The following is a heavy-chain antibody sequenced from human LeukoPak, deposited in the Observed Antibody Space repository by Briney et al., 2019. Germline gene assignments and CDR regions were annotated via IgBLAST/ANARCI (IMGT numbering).Heavy chain of an antibody. CDR1: GGSISSGGYY. J-gene: IGHJ6*03. D-gene: IGHD2-2*01. CDR2: IYYSGST. CDR3: ARDIVVVPAAYTHYYYYMDV. Sequence: SQTLSLTCTVSGGSISSGGYYWSWIRQHPGKGLEWIGYIYYSGSTYYNPSLKSRVTMSVGTSKNQFSLKLSSVTAADTAVYYCARDIVVVPAAYTHYYYYMDVWGKGTTVTVSS. V-gene: IGHV4-31*03.